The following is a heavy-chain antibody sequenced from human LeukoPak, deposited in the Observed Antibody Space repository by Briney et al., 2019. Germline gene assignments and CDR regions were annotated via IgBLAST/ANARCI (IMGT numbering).Heavy chain of an antibody. CDR1: GFTFSSYG. D-gene: IGHD3-9*01. Sequence: PGRSLRLSCAASGFTFSSYGMHWVRQAPGKGLEWVAVIWYDGSNKYYADSVKGRFTISRDNSKNTLYLQMNSLRAEDTAVYYCARDQTHDILTGYDAFDIWGQGTMVTVS. V-gene: IGHV3-33*01. CDR3: ARDQTHDILTGYDAFDI. J-gene: IGHJ3*02. CDR2: IWYDGSNK.